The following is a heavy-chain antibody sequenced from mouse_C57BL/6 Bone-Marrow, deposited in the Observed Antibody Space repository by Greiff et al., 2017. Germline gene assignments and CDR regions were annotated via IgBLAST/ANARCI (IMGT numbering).Heavy chain of an antibody. J-gene: IGHJ2*01. CDR2: IDPEDGDT. D-gene: IGHD2-2*01. Sequence: EVQLQQSGAELVRPGASVKLSCTASGFNIKDYYMHWVKQRPEQGLEWIGRIDPEDGDTEYAPKFQGKATMTADTSSNTAYLPLSSLTSEDTAVYYCTEGSWFAREYWGQGTTLTVSS. CDR3: TEGSWFAREY. CDR1: GFNIKDYY. V-gene: IGHV14-1*01.